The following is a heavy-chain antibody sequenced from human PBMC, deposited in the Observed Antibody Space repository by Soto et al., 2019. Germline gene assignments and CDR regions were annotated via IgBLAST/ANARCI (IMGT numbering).Heavy chain of an antibody. D-gene: IGHD2-2*01. Sequence: PGESLKISCKGSGYSFTSYWIGWVRQMPGKGLEWMGIIYPGDSDTRYSPSFQGQVTISADKSISTAYLQWSSLKASDTAMYYCERGVSYCSSTSCYGSYCGQVTLVPVSS. J-gene: IGHJ4*02. CDR1: GYSFTSYW. CDR2: IYPGDSDT. CDR3: ERGVSYCSSTSCYGSY. V-gene: IGHV5-51*01.